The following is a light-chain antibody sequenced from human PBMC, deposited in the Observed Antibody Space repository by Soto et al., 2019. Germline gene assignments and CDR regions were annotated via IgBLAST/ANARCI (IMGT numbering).Light chain of an antibody. J-gene: IGLJ1*01. V-gene: IGLV2-14*01. CDR3: AAWDDSLSGSYV. CDR2: DVS. Sequence: QSVLTQPASVSGSPGQSITISCTGTSSDVGGYNYVSWDQQHPGTAPKLMIYDVSNRPSGVPNRFSGSKSGTSASLAISGLRSEDEADYYCAAWDDSLSGSYVFGTGTKVTVL. CDR1: SSDVGGYNY.